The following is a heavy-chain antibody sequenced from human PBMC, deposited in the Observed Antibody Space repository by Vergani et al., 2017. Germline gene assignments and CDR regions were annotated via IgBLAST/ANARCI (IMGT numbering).Heavy chain of an antibody. D-gene: IGHD6-13*01. CDR2: IYYSGST. V-gene: IGHV4-39*01. CDR1: GGSISSSSYY. Sequence: QLQLQESGPGLVKPSETLSLTCTVPGGSISSSSYYWGWIRQPPGKGLEWIGSIYYSGSTYYNPSLKSRVTISVDTSKNQFSLKLSSVTAADTAVYYCARRGIAAPIDYWGQGTLVTVSS. J-gene: IGHJ4*02. CDR3: ARRGIAAPIDY.